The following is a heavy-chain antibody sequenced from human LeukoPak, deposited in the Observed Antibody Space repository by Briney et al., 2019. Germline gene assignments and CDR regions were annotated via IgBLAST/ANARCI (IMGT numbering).Heavy chain of an antibody. V-gene: IGHV1-46*01. J-gene: IGHJ4*02. D-gene: IGHD6-19*01. CDR3: ASSSSGWIDFDY. Sequence: ASVTVSCKASGYTFTSYYMHWVRQAPGQGLEWMGIINPSGGSTSYAQKFQGRVTMTRDTSTSTVYMELSSLRSEDTAVYYCASSSSGWIDFDYWGQGTLVTVSS. CDR1: GYTFTSYY. CDR2: INPSGGST.